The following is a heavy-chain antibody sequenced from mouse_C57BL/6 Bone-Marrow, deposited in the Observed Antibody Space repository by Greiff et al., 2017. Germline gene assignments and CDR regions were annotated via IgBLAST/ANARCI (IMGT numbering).Heavy chain of an antibody. J-gene: IGHJ3*01. Sequence: EVQLVESGGGLVQPGGSLKLSCAASGFTFSDYYMYWVRQTPEKRLEWVAYISNGGGSTYYPDTVKGRFTISRDNAKNTLYLQMSRLKSEDTAMYYCARHRGRWLLPFAYWGQGTLVTVSA. CDR2: ISNGGGST. V-gene: IGHV5-12*01. CDR1: GFTFSDYY. CDR3: ARHRGRWLLPFAY. D-gene: IGHD2-3*01.